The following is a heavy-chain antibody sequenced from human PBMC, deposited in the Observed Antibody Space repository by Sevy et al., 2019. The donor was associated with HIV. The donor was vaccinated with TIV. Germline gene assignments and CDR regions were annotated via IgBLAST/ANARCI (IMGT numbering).Heavy chain of an antibody. CDR1: GFSLNTHV. J-gene: IGHJ3*01. D-gene: IGHD3-22*01. V-gene: IGHV3-23*01. CDR2: ISRFGNT. Sequence: GGSLRLSCAASGFSLNTHVMNWVRQAPGKGLEWVSSISRFGNTYYADSVRGRFTISRDNAKNTLYLQMNSLRADDTAVYYCAKVLNPALESMMEVTVRSLKGFDVWGQGAMVTVSS. CDR3: AKVLNPALESMMEVTVRSLKGFDV.